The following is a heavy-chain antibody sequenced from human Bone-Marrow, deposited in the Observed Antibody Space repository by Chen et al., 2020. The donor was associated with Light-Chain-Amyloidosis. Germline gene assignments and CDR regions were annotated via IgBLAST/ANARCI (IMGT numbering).Heavy chain of an antibody. CDR2: IYSSGNS. J-gene: IGHJ1*01. Sequence: QVQLQLSGPGLVKPSETLSLKCSVSGDSITSSTDYWGWIRQPPGKGLEYIASIYSSGNSYYKPSLKSRVTISVDTSKNQFSLRLTPATAADTAVYYCVRSRYSTGPFEVWGQGSLVTVSS. D-gene: IGHD3-16*02. CDR1: GDSITSSTDY. CDR3: VRSRYSTGPFEV. V-gene: IGHV4-39*07.